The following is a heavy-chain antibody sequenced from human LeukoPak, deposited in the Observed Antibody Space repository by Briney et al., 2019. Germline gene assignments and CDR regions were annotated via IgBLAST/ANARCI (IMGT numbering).Heavy chain of an antibody. CDR2: INPNNGGT. D-gene: IGHD3-22*01. J-gene: IGHJ4*02. CDR3: ARHYFDTSGPSAY. V-gene: IGHV1-2*02. CDR1: GYSFTGYY. Sequence: ASVKVSCKASGYSFTGYYIHWVRHGPGQGLELMGWINPNNGGTDFAQKFQGRVTMTRDTSMSTAYMELSSLRSDDTAVYYCARHYFDTSGPSAYWGQGTLVTVSS.